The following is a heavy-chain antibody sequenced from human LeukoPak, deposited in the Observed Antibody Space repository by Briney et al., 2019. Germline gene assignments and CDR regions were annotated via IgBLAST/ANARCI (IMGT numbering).Heavy chain of an antibody. CDR1: GFTFSSYG. V-gene: IGHV3-30*03. D-gene: IGHD1-20*01. CDR2: ISYDGSNK. J-gene: IGHJ4*02. CDR3: ALLNWNGGDGYC. Sequence: GGSLRLSCAASGFTFSSYGMHWVRQAPGKGLEWVAVISYDGSNKYYADSVKGRFTISRDNSKNTLYLQMNSLRAEDTAVYYCALLNWNGGDGYCWGQGTLVTVSS.